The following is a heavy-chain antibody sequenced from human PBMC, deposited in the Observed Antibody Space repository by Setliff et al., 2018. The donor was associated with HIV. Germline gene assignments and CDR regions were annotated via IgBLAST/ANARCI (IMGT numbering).Heavy chain of an antibody. J-gene: IGHJ4*02. CDR3: ARHDTEYSSYPIDY. Sequence: SETLSLTCTVSGGSITSSSNYWGWIRQPPGKGLEWIGSIYYSGSSYYNPSLKSRVTISVDTSKNQFSLKLSSVTAADTAVYYCARHDTEYSSYPIDYWGQGNLVTSPQ. CDR2: IYYSGSS. V-gene: IGHV4-39*01. D-gene: IGHD6-6*01. CDR1: GGSITSSSNY.